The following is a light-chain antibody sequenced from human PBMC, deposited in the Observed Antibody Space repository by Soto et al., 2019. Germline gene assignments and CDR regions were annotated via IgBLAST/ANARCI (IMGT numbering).Light chain of an antibody. CDR3: QQYASSPPIT. Sequence: EIVLTQSPGTLSLSPGERATLSCRASQRVSNNYLAWYQQKPGQAPRLLIYGASTRATGIPDRFSGSGSATDFTLTISRLEPEDFAVYYCQQYASSPPITFGQGTRLEIK. CDR2: GAS. J-gene: IGKJ5*01. V-gene: IGKV3-20*01. CDR1: QRVSNNY.